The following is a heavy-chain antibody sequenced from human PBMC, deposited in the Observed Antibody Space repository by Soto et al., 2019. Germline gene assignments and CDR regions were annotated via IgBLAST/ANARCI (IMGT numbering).Heavy chain of an antibody. D-gene: IGHD2-2*01. CDR2: INHSGST. V-gene: IGHV4-34*01. CDR3: ARVGVIVVVPAAIPYTWFDP. J-gene: IGHJ5*02. CDR1: GGSFSGYY. Sequence: QVQLQQWGAGLLKPSETLSLTCAVYGGSFSGYYWSWIRQPPGKGLEWIGEINHSGSTNYNPSLKSRVTISVDTSKNQFSLKLSSVTAADTAVYYCARVGVIVVVPAAIPYTWFDPWGQGTLVTVSS.